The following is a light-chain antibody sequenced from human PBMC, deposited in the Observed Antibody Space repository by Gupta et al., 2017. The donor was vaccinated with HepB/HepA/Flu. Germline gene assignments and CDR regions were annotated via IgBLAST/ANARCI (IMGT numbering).Light chain of an antibody. J-gene: IGKJ1*01. V-gene: IGKV4-1*01. Sequence: DIVLTQSPDSLAVSLGETATVNCKASQNLLYPPNSKVYLAWYQQRPSQPPRLLVSWGFTREPGIPDRIVGGGSGTDYSLTIHSLQTEDVATYYCQQDDLTPLTFGQGTKVEIK. CDR2: WGF. CDR1: QNLLYPPNSKVY. CDR3: QQDDLTPLT.